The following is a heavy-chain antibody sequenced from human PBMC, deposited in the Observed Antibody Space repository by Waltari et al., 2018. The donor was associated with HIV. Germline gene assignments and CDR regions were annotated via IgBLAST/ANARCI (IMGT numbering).Heavy chain of an antibody. D-gene: IGHD1-26*01. CDR3: ARNIVGATVLGH. CDR2: INPSGDIT. J-gene: IGHJ4*02. CDR1: GFTFTDYY. V-gene: IGHV1-46*01. Sequence: QVQLVQSGAEVKKPGASVKASCKASGFTFTDYYMHWVRQAPGQGLEWMGIINPSGDITTYAQKFQGRVTMTRDTSTSTVYMELGSLRSEDTAVYYCARNIVGATVLGHWGQGTLVTVSS.